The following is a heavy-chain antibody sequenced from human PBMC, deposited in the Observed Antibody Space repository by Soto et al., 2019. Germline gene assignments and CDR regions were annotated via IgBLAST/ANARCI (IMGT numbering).Heavy chain of an antibody. CDR1: AFTLSDHF. J-gene: IGHJ4*02. D-gene: IGHD2-21*01. Sequence: EVQLVESGGGLVQPGGSLRLSCAVSAFTLSDHFIDWVRQAPGKGLEWVGRSRDKAHSYTTEYRAFVKGRFTISRDDSRNALYLQMNSLKTEDTAVYYCARILAYGGGYTFDYWGQGTLVTVSS. CDR3: ARILAYGGGYTFDY. CDR2: SRDKAHSYTT. V-gene: IGHV3-72*01.